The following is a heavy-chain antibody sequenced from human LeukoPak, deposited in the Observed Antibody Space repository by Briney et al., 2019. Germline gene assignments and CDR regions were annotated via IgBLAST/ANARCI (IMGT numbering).Heavy chain of an antibody. D-gene: IGHD1-20*01. Sequence: PSGTLSLTCAVSGGSISSNNWWGWVRQPPGKGLEWIGEIYHSGSPNYNPSLKSRVTISVDKSRNHFSLNLSSVTAADTAVYYCAKATRGITETIDYWGQGTLVTVSS. CDR2: IYHSGSP. J-gene: IGHJ4*02. CDR3: AKATRGITETIDY. CDR1: GGSISSNNW. V-gene: IGHV4-4*02.